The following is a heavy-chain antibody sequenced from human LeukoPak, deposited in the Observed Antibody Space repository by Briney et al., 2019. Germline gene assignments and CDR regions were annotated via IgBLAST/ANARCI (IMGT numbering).Heavy chain of an antibody. CDR1: GGFISSSSYY. Sequence: SETLSLTCTVSGGFISSSSYYWVWIRQPPGKGLEWIGSIYCSGSTYYNPSLKSRVTISVDTSKNQFSLKLSSVTAADTAVYYCASHTAYSSSSPRSWFSHYGMDVWGQGTTVTVSS. D-gene: IGHD6-13*01. CDR2: IYCSGST. J-gene: IGHJ6*02. V-gene: IGHV4-39*01. CDR3: ASHTAYSSSSPRSWFSHYGMDV.